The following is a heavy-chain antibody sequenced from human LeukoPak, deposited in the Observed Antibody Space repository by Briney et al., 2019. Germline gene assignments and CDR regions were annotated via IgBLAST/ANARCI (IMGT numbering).Heavy chain of an antibody. CDR3: ARGSVYYYDSSGFVDY. Sequence: PSETLSLTCTVSGGSISSSSYYWGWIRQPPGKGLEWIGSIYYSGSTYYNPSLKSRVTISVDTSKNQFSLKLSSVTAADTAVYYCARGSVYYYDSSGFVDYWGQGTLVTASS. CDR1: GGSISSSSYY. V-gene: IGHV4-39*07. CDR2: IYYSGST. D-gene: IGHD3-22*01. J-gene: IGHJ4*02.